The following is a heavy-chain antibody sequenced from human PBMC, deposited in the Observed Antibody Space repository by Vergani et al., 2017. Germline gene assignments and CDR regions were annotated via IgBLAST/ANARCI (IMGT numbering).Heavy chain of an antibody. D-gene: IGHD1-26*01. CDR2: ISSSSSYI. CDR1: GFTFSSYS. V-gene: IGHV3-21*04. CDR3: ASRGIVGATY. J-gene: IGHJ4*02. Sequence: EVQLVESGGGLVKPGGSLRLSCAASGFTFSSYSMNWVRQAPGKGLEWVSSISSSSSYIDYADSVKGRFTISRDNAKNSLYLQMNSLRAEDTAVYYCASRGIVGATYWGQGTLVTVSS.